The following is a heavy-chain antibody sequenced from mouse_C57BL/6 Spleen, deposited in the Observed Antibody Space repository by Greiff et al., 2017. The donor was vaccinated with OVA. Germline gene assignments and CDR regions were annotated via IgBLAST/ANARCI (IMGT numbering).Heavy chain of an antibody. CDR2: FHPYNDDT. D-gene: IGHD1-1*01. J-gene: IGHJ1*03. V-gene: IGHV1-47*01. CDR3: ARASYYGSSDGYFDV. Sequence: QVQLQQSGAELVKPGASVKMSCKASGYTFTTYPIEWTKQNHGKSLEWIGNFHPYNDDTKYNEKFKGKATLTVEKSSSTVYLELSRFTSDDSAVYYGARASYYGSSDGYFDVWGKGTTVTVSS. CDR1: GYTFTTYP.